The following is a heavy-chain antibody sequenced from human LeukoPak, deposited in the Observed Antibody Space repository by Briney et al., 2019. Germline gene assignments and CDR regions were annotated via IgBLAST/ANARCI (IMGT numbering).Heavy chain of an antibody. Sequence: PSETLSLTCTVSGGSISSSSYYWGWIRQPPGKGLEWIGSIYYSGSTYYNPSLKSRVTISVDTSKNQFSLKLGSVTAADTAVYYCARNIVGATKGDYFDYWGQGTLVTVSS. CDR1: GGSISSSSYY. CDR2: IYYSGST. CDR3: ARNIVGATKGDYFDY. J-gene: IGHJ4*02. V-gene: IGHV4-39*01. D-gene: IGHD1-26*01.